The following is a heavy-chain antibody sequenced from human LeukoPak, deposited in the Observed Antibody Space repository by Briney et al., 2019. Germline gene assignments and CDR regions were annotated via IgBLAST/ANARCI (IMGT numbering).Heavy chain of an antibody. Sequence: PGGSLRLSCAASGFIFSSFSMNWVRQVPGKGLEWVSSISSSSTYIFYADSVKGRFSISGDDAKNSLYLQMNSLRAEDTAVYYCARDFPSRFGEGFDFWGQGTLVTVSS. CDR2: ISSSSTYI. CDR1: GFIFSSFS. CDR3: ARDFPSRFGEGFDF. J-gene: IGHJ5*01. V-gene: IGHV3-21*01. D-gene: IGHD3-10*01.